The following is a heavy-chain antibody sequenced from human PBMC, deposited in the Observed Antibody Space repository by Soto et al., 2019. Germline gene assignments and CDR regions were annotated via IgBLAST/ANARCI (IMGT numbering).Heavy chain of an antibody. CDR3: ARAAAAQNYYYYYMDV. J-gene: IGHJ6*03. CDR1: GGSISSYY. Sequence: QVQLQESGPGLVKPSETLSLTCTVSGGSISSYYWSWIRQPPGKGLEWIGYIYYSGSTNYNPSLKSRVTISVDTSKNQFSLKLSSVTAADTAVYYCARAAAAQNYYYYYMDVWGKGTTVTVSS. D-gene: IGHD6-13*01. CDR2: IYYSGST. V-gene: IGHV4-59*08.